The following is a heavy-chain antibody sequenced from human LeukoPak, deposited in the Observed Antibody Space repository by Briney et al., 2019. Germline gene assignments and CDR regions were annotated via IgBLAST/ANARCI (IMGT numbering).Heavy chain of an antibody. J-gene: IGHJ4*02. Sequence: AGSLRLSCAASGFSVSNNYLSWVRQPPGKGLEWVSVIHSGGRTKYADSVRDRFTISRDTAKNTVYLQMNSLRVDDTAAYYCARPGSASGYWVHWGQGTLVTVSS. CDR1: GFSVSNNY. D-gene: IGHD3-3*01. V-gene: IGHV3-66*01. CDR2: IHSGGRT. CDR3: ARPGSASGYWVH.